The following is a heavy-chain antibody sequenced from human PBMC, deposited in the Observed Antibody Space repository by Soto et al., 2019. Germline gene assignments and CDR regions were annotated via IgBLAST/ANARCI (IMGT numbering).Heavy chain of an antibody. CDR1: GFTFSDYY. J-gene: IGHJ3*02. Sequence: GGSLRLSCSASGFTFSDYYMSWIRQAPGKGREWGSYISSSGSTIYYADSVKRRFTIPRDNAKNSLYLQMNSLRAEDTAVYYCARGSTYYYHSSGSDAFAIWGQGTMVTVSS. CDR2: ISSSGSTI. D-gene: IGHD3-22*01. CDR3: ARGSTYYYHSSGSDAFAI. V-gene: IGHV3-11*01.